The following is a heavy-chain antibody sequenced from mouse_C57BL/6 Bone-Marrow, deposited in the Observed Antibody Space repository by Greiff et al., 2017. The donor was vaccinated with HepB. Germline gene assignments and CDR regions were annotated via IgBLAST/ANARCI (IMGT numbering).Heavy chain of an antibody. V-gene: IGHV1-82*01. J-gene: IGHJ3*01. CDR3: ATLGSSYGFAY. CDR2: IYPGDGDT. CDR1: GYAFSSSW. D-gene: IGHD1-1*01. Sequence: QVQLQQSGPELVKPGASVKISCKASGYAFSSSWMNWVKQRPGKGLEWIGRIYPGDGDTNYNGKFKGKATLTADKSSSTAYMQLSSLTSEDSAVYFCATLGSSYGFAYWGQGTLVTVSA.